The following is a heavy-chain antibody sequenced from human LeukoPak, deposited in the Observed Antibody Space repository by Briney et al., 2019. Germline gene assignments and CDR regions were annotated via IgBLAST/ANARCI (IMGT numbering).Heavy chain of an antibody. CDR2: IYYSGST. CDR1: GGSISSYY. Sequence: SETLSLTCTVSGGSISSYYWSWIRQPPGKGLEWIGYIYYSGSTNYNPSLKSRVTISVDTSKNQFSLKLSSVTAADAAVYYCARLGSARLFRLFDYWGQGTLVTVSS. D-gene: IGHD2-21*01. CDR3: ARLGSARLFRLFDY. J-gene: IGHJ4*02. V-gene: IGHV4-59*08.